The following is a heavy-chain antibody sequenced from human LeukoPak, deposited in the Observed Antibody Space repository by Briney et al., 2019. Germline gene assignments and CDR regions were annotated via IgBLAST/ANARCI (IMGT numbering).Heavy chain of an antibody. CDR2: IYPGDSET. CDR3: ARRYSSVWSDAFDI. CDR1: GYSFPTYW. V-gene: IGHV5-51*01. D-gene: IGHD6-19*01. J-gene: IGHJ3*02. Sequence: GESLKISCKGSGYSFPTYWIGWVRQMPGKGLEWMGIIYPGDSETRYSPPFQGRVTVSADKSISAAYLQWSSLKASDTAMYYCARRYSSVWSDAFDIWGQGTMVTVSS.